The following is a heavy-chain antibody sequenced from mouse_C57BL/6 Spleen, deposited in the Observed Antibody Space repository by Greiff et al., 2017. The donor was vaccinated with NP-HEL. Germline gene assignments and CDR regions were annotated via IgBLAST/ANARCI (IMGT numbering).Heavy chain of an antibody. D-gene: IGHD3-2*02. V-gene: IGHV1-26*01. CDR3: ARKQLRLPWFAY. CDR2: INPNNGGT. J-gene: IGHJ3*01. CDR1: GYTFTDYY. Sequence: EVMLQQSGPELVKPGASVKISCKASGYTFTDYYMNWVKPSHGKSLEWIGDINPNNGGTSYNQKFKGKATLTVDKSSSTAYMELRSLTSEDSAVYYCARKQLRLPWFAYWGQGTLVTVSA.